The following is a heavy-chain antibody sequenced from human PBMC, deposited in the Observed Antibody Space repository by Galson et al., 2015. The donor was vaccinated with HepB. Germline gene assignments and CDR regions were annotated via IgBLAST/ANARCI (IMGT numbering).Heavy chain of an antibody. CDR2: INTNTGNP. CDR1: GYTFTSYA. V-gene: IGHV7-4-1*02. CDR3: ARNIVVVVAATPLRNYYYYMDV. J-gene: IGHJ6*03. Sequence: SCKASGYTFTSYAMNWVRQAPGQGLEWMGWINTNTGNPTYAQGFTGRFVFSLDTSVSTAYLQISSLKAEDTAVYYCARNIVVVVAATPLRNYYYYMDVWGKGTTVTVSS. D-gene: IGHD2-15*01.